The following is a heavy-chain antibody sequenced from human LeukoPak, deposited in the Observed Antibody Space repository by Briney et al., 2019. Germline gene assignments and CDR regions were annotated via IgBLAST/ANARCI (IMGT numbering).Heavy chain of an antibody. Sequence: PSETLSLTCAVSGYSISSGYYWGWIRQPPGKGLEWIGSIYHSGSTYYNPSLKSRVTISVDTSKNQFSLKLSSVTAADTAVYYCARLKYSSSWYDAFDIWGQGTMVTASS. CDR3: ARLKYSSSWYDAFDI. D-gene: IGHD6-13*01. CDR2: IYHSGST. V-gene: IGHV4-38-2*01. CDR1: GYSISSGYY. J-gene: IGHJ3*02.